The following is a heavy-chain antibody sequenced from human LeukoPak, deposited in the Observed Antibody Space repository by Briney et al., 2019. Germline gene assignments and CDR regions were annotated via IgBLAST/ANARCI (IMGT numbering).Heavy chain of an antibody. J-gene: IGHJ4*02. V-gene: IGHV3-49*04. CDR3: TSQIQLWLPDY. CDR2: IRSKAYGGTT. D-gene: IGHD5-18*01. CDR1: GFTFGDYA. Sequence: GGSLRLSCTASGFTFGDYAMSWVRQAPGKGLEWVGFIRSKAYGGTTEYAASVKGRFTISRDDSKRIAYLQMNRLKTEDIAVYYCTSQIQLWLPDYWGQGTLVTVSS.